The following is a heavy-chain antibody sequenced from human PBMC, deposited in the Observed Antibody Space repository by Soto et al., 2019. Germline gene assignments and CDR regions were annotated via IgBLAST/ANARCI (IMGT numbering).Heavy chain of an antibody. J-gene: IGHJ3*02. D-gene: IGHD2-15*01. CDR1: GYTFTGYY. CDR2: INPNSGGT. V-gene: IGHV1-2*04. Sequence: QVQLVQSGAEVQKPGASVKVSCKASGYTFTGYYMHWVRQAPGQGLEWMGWINPNSGGTNYAQKFQGWVTMTRDTSISTAYMELSRLRSDDTAVYYCTRSYCSGNSCYSNDAFDIWGQGTMVTVSS. CDR3: TRSYCSGNSCYSNDAFDI.